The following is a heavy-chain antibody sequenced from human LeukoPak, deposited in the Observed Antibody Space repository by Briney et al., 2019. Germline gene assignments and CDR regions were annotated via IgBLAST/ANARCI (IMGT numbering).Heavy chain of an antibody. CDR1: GYTFTGYY. D-gene: IGHD6-19*01. CDR2: INPNSGGT. Sequence: ASVKVSCKASGYTFTGYYMHWVRQAPGQGLEWMGWINPNSGGTNYAQKFQGRVTMTRDTSISTAYMELSRLRSDDTAVYYCARGGRGSSGWYSDYYYMDVWGKGTTVTVSS. V-gene: IGHV1-2*02. CDR3: ARGGRGSSGWYSDYYYMDV. J-gene: IGHJ6*03.